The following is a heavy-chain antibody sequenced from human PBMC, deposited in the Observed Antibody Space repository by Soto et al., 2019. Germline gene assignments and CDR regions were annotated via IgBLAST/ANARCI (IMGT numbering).Heavy chain of an antibody. D-gene: IGHD6-6*01. CDR1: EFTFSTYA. CDR2: ISDSGDIT. J-gene: IGHJ5*01. V-gene: IGHV3-23*01. CDR3: AKPWGARITDRPPKFDY. Sequence: GSLRLSCAASEFTFSTYAMNWVRQAPGWGLQWVATISDSGDITYYADSVKGRFTISRDNSRHTLYLQMNNLSAEYTALYYCAKPWGARITDRPPKFDYWCRGALLTVSS.